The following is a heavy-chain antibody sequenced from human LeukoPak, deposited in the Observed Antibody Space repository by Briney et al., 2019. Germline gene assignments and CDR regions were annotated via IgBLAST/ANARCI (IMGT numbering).Heavy chain of an antibody. CDR1: GFTFSSYS. Sequence: GGSLRLSCAASGFTFSSYSMNWVRQAPGKGLEWVSSISSSSSYIYYADSVKGRFTISRDNAKNSLYLQMSSLRAEDTAVYYCARDLAFGGSLGYWGQGTLVTVSS. CDR3: ARDLAFGGSLGY. J-gene: IGHJ4*02. D-gene: IGHD3-16*01. CDR2: ISSSSSYI. V-gene: IGHV3-21*01.